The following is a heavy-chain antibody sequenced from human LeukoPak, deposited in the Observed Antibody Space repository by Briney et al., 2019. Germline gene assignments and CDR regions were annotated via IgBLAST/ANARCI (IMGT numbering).Heavy chain of an antibody. CDR1: GGTFSSYA. V-gene: IGHV1-69*13. CDR3: AREGAMEVGAKLPPYYFDY. Sequence: ASVKVSCKASGGTFSSYAISWVRQAPGQGLEWMGGIIPIFGTANYAQKFQGRVTITADESTSTAYMELSSLRSEDTAVYYCAREGAMEVGAKLPPYYFDYWGQGTLVTVSS. D-gene: IGHD1-26*01. J-gene: IGHJ4*02. CDR2: IIPIFGTA.